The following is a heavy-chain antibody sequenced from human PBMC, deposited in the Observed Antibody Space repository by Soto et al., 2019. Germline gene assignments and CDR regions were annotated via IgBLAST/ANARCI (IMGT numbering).Heavy chain of an antibody. V-gene: IGHV3-23*01. CDR1: GFTFNNYA. D-gene: IGHD2-8*01. CDR2: ISTNGDST. Sequence: EVQLLESGGGLVQPGGSLRLACAASGFTFNNYAMNWVRQAPGRGLEWVSIISTNGDSTYYADSVKGRFTISRDNSQNTVFVQMNSLRAEDTAVYFCAKLRLTDYLRYAPHLWGQGTLVTVSS. CDR3: AKLRLTDYLRYAPHL. J-gene: IGHJ3*01.